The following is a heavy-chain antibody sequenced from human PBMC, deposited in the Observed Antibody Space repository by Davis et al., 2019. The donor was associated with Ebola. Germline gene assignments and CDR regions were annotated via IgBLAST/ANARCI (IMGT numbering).Heavy chain of an antibody. Sequence: GGSLRLSCAASGFTFSGSAMHWVRQAPGKGLEWVSAISGSGGSTYYADSVKGRFTISRDNSKNTLYLQMNSLRAEDTAVYYCAKEGYDYIWGSYRSPLFDYWGQGTLVTVSS. CDR2: ISGSGGST. V-gene: IGHV3-23*01. CDR3: AKEGYDYIWGSYRSPLFDY. CDR1: GFTFSGSA. J-gene: IGHJ4*02. D-gene: IGHD3-16*02.